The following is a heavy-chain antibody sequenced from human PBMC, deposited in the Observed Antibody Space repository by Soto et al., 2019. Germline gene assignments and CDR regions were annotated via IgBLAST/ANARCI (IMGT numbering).Heavy chain of an antibody. CDR3: ARKHSLDYIRWGLDP. CDR2: INPKSDDT. CDR1: GYPFSDNQ. J-gene: IGHJ5*02. D-gene: IGHD4-4*01. V-gene: IGHV1-2*02. Sequence: QVQLVQSGSEVKKPGASVKVSCKASGYPFSDNQIHWLRRAPGPGLEWMGRINPKSDDTNYAQKFQGRVTMTRDTSIDTAYLELTGLTSDDTATYYCARKHSLDYIRWGLDPWGQGTLVTVSS.